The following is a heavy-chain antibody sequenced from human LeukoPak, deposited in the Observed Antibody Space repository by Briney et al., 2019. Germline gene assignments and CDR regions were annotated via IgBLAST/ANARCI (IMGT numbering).Heavy chain of an antibody. V-gene: IGHV1-2*02. CDR2: INPNSGGT. J-gene: IGHJ4*02. CDR1: GYTFTGYY. Sequence: EASVKVSCKASGYTFTGYYMHGVRQAPGQGLGWMGWINPNSGGTNYAQKFQGRVTMTRDTSISTAYMELSRLRSDDTAVYYCASVYYDSSGYYNFDYWGQGTLVTVSS. D-gene: IGHD3-22*01. CDR3: ASVYYDSSGYYNFDY.